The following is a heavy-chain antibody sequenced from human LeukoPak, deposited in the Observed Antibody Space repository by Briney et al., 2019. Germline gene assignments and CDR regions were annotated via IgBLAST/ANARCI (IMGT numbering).Heavy chain of an antibody. J-gene: IGHJ5*02. CDR2: INPNSGGT. V-gene: IGHV1-2*02. D-gene: IGHD3-22*01. Sequence: ASVKVSCKASGYTFSDYYIHWVRQAPGQGLEWMGWINPNSGGTNSSQKFQGRVTMTRDTSISTAYMELSRLRSDDTAVYYCAGEYYYDSNWFDPWGQGTLVTVSS. CDR1: GYTFSDYY. CDR3: AGEYYYDSNWFDP.